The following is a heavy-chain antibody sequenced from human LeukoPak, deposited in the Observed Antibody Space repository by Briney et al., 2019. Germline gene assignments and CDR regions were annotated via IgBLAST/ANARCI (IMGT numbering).Heavy chain of an antibody. CDR3: ARVGGLGATTVGFDY. CDR2: IIPLFGIA. Sequence: ASVKVSCKASGGTFSSSAISWVRQAPGQGLEWMGRIIPLFGIANYAQKFRGRVTITADKSTSTAYMELSSLRSEDTAVYYCARVGGLGATTVGFDYWGQGTLVTVSS. CDR1: GGTFSSSA. J-gene: IGHJ4*02. D-gene: IGHD1-26*01. V-gene: IGHV1-69*04.